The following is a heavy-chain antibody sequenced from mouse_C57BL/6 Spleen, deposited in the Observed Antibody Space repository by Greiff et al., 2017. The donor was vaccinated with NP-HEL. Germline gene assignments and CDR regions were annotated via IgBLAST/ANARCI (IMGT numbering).Heavy chain of an antibody. CDR2: IYPSDSET. V-gene: IGHV1-61*01. J-gene: IGHJ2*01. Sequence: VQLQQPGAELVRPGSSVKLSCKASGYTFTSYWMDWVKQRPGQGLEWIGNIYPSDSETHYNQKFKDKATLTVDKSSSTAYMQLSSLTSEDSAVYYCAREGYSAHFDYWGQGTTLTVSS. CDR1: GYTFTSYW. CDR3: AREGYSAHFDY. D-gene: IGHD2-3*01.